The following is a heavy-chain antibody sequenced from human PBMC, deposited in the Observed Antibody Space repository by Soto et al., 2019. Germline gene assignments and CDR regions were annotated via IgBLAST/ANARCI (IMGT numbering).Heavy chain of an antibody. J-gene: IGHJ3*02. D-gene: IGHD2-15*01. Sequence: ASVKVSCKASGYTFTSYGISWVRQAPGQGLEWMGWISAYNGNTNYAQKLQGRVTMTTDTSTSTAYMELRSLRSDDTAMYYCARVTISGIVVVVAATRGAFDIWGQGTMVTVSS. CDR1: GYTFTSYG. V-gene: IGHV1-18*01. CDR2: ISAYNGNT. CDR3: ARVTISGIVVVVAATRGAFDI.